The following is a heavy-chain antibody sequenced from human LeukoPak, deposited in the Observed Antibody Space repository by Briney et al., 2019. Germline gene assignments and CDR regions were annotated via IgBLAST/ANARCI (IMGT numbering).Heavy chain of an antibody. Sequence: SETLSLTCTVSGGSISSSSYYWGWIRQPPGKGLEWIGSIYSSGSTYYNPSLKSRVTISVDTSKNQFSLKLSSVTAADTAVYYCARLLSMLDPWGQGTLVTVSS. D-gene: IGHD3-16*02. CDR3: ARLLSMLDP. V-gene: IGHV4-39*01. CDR1: GGSISSSSYY. J-gene: IGHJ5*02. CDR2: IYSSGST.